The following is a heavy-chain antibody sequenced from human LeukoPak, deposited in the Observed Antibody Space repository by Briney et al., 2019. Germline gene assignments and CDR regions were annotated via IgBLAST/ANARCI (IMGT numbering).Heavy chain of an antibody. J-gene: IGHJ5*02. CDR2: IRSSGDT. D-gene: IGHD2-15*01. CDR3: ATYCSGGSCYKGLDP. V-gene: IGHV3-23*01. CDR1: GFTFSIYA. Sequence: PGGSLRLSCAGFTFSIYAMSWVRQAPGKGLEWVSNIRSSGDTHYADSVKGRFTISRDNSKNTLYLQMNSLRAEDTAVYFGATYCSGGSCYKGLDPWGQGTLVTVSS.